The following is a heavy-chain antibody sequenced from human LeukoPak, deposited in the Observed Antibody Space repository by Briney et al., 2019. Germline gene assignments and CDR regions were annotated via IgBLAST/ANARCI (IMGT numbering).Heavy chain of an antibody. CDR3: ASGGTTYYYDSSGSTSRY. Sequence: ASVKVSCKANGGTLSSDTIIWVRQAPGQGLEWMGRIIPILGVANYAQKFQGRVTITADKSTSTAYMELSSLRSEDTAVYYCASGGTTYYYDSSGSTSRYWGQGTLVTVSS. CDR1: GGTLSSDT. V-gene: IGHV1-69*02. CDR2: IIPILGVA. D-gene: IGHD3-22*01. J-gene: IGHJ4*02.